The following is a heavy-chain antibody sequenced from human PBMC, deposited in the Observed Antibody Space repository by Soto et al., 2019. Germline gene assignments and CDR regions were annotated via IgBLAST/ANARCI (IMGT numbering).Heavy chain of an antibody. D-gene: IGHD3-10*01. V-gene: IGHV4-4*02. CDR3: ARGPSPRRSGGSFDY. CDR2: IYHSGST. CDR1: GGSISSSNW. Sequence: PSETLSLTCAVSGGSISSSNWWSWARKPPGKGLEWIGEIYHSGSTNYNPSLKSRVTISVDKSKNQFSLKLSSVTAADTAVSYFARGPSPRRSGGSFDYWGQGTLVTVSS. J-gene: IGHJ4*02.